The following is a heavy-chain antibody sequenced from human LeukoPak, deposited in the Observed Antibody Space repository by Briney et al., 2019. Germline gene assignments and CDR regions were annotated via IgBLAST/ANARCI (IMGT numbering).Heavy chain of an antibody. Sequence: GGSLRLSRAASGFTSGTSWMSWVRQAPGKGLEWVANINQDGSAQYYVDSVKGRFAISRDNAKSSLYLQMNSLRAEDTAVYYCARSARWGQGTLVTVSS. CDR1: GFTSGTSW. V-gene: IGHV3-7*01. CDR3: ARSAR. J-gene: IGHJ4*02. CDR2: INQDGSAQ.